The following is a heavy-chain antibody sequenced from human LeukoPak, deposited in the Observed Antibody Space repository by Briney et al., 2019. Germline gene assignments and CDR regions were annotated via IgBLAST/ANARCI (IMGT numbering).Heavy chain of an antibody. D-gene: IGHD6-19*01. V-gene: IGHV6-1*01. CDR2: TYYRSKWYN. J-gene: IGHJ4*02. Sequence: SQTLSVTCAISGDSVSSINGAWNWIRQSPSRGLEWLGRTYYRSKWYNDYAESMKGRITINPDTSKNHFSLQLDSVTPEDTAVYYCARDVGNSGWYTFDYWGQGTLVTVSS. CDR1: GDSVSSINGA. CDR3: ARDVGNSGWYTFDY.